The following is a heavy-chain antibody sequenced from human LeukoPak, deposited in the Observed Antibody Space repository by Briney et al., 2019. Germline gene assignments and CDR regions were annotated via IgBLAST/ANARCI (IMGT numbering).Heavy chain of an antibody. CDR2: IYSGGST. J-gene: IGHJ5*02. V-gene: IGHV3-66*01. CDR1: GFTVSSNY. CDR3: TRGIDSSWYPNDWFDP. Sequence: GSLRLSCAASGFTVSSNYMSWVRQAPGKGLEWVSVIYSGGSTYYADSVKGRFTISRDNSKNTLYLQMNSLRAEDTAVYYCTRGIDSSWYPNDWFDPWGQGTLVTVSS. D-gene: IGHD6-13*01.